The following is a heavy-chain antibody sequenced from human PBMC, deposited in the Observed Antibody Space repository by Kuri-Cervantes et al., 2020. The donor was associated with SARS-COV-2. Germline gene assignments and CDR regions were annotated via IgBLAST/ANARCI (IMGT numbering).Heavy chain of an antibody. CDR1: GYTFTNYY. CDR2: INPRSGGT. Sequence: ASVKVSCKASGYTFTNYYIHWVRQAPGQGLEWMGWINPRSGGTKSAQKFQGRVTMTRDTSITTAYLEMKSLTSDDTAVYYCARGRYDFWSGYYQYFDYWGQGTLVTVSS. V-gene: IGHV1-2*02. J-gene: IGHJ4*02. D-gene: IGHD3-3*01. CDR3: ARGRYDFWSGYYQYFDY.